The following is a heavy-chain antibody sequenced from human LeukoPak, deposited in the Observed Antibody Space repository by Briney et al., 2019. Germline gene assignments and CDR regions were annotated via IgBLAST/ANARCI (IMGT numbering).Heavy chain of an antibody. D-gene: IGHD3-9*01. Sequence: SETLSLTCTVSGGSISSYYWNWIRQPPGKGLEWIGYIYYTGYTNYNPSLKSRVTISVDTSKNQFSLKLSSVTAADTAVYYCARGNYDILTGYYPYYYYYYMDVWGKGTTVTISS. CDR1: GGSISSYY. CDR3: ARGNYDILTGYYPYYYYYYMDV. CDR2: IYYTGYT. V-gene: IGHV4-59*01. J-gene: IGHJ6*03.